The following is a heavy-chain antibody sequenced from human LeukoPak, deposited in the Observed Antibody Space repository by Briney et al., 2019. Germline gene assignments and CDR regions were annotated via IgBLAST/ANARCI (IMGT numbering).Heavy chain of an antibody. CDR1: GGTFSSYA. J-gene: IGHJ4*02. Sequence: GASVKVSCKASGGTFSSYAISWVRQAPGQGHEWMGGIIPIFGTANYAQKFQGRVTITADESTSTAYMELSSLRSEDTAVYYCARSEYSSSRSSDYWGQGTLVTVSS. V-gene: IGHV1-69*13. CDR3: ARSEYSSSRSSDY. CDR2: IIPIFGTA. D-gene: IGHD6-6*01.